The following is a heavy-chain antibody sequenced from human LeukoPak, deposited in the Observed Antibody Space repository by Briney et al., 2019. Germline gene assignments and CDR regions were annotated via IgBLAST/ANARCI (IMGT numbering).Heavy chain of an antibody. CDR2: ISSSSSYI. V-gene: IGHV3-21*01. D-gene: IGHD3-3*01. Sequence: GGSLRLSCAAYGFTFSSYSMNWVRQAPGKGLEWVSSISSSSSYIYYADSVKGRFTISRDNAKNSLYLQMNSLRAEDTAVYYCARDRVTIFGVVRLDMDVWGKGTTVTVSS. J-gene: IGHJ6*03. CDR1: GFTFSSYS. CDR3: ARDRVTIFGVVRLDMDV.